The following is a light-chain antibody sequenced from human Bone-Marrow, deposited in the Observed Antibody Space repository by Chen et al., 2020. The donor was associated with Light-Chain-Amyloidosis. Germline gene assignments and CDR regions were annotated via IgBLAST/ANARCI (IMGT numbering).Light chain of an antibody. CDR1: AFPTKY. Sequence: SYELTQPPSVSVSPGQTARITFSGDAFPTKYAYWYQQKPGQAPVLVRHRDTERPSGISERFSGSSSGTTATLTISGVQAEDEADYHCQSADSSGTYEVIFGGGTKLTVL. V-gene: IGLV3-25*03. CDR3: QSADSSGTYEVI. CDR2: RDT. J-gene: IGLJ2*01.